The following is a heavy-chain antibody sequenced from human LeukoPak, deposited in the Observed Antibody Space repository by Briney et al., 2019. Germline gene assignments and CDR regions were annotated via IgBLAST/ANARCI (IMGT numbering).Heavy chain of an antibody. J-gene: IGHJ1*01. CDR2: IIPILGIS. CDR3: ARDPSDSSSWIKGYFQH. V-gene: IGHV1-69*04. CDR1: GGTFSSYT. Sequence: SVKVSCKASGGTFSSYTISWVRQAPGQGLEWMGRIIPILGISNYAQKFKGRVTITADKSTSTAYMELSSLRSEDTAVYYCARDPSDSSSWIKGYFQHWGQGTLVTVSS. D-gene: IGHD6-13*01.